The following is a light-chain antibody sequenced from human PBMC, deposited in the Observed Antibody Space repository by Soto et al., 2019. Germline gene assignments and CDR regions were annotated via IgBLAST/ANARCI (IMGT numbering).Light chain of an antibody. Sequence: ELTQPPSVPVAPGQTARITCGGNNVGSKSVHWYQQKPGQAPVLVVYDDGDRPSGIPERFSGSNSGNTATLTISRVEAGDEADYYCQVWNSMSDHYVFGTGTKLTVL. CDR3: QVWNSMSDHYV. CDR2: DDG. V-gene: IGLV3-21*02. J-gene: IGLJ1*01. CDR1: NVGSKS.